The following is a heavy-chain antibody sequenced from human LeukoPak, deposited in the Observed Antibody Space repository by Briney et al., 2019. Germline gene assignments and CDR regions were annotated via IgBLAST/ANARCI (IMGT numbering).Heavy chain of an antibody. J-gene: IGHJ3*02. V-gene: IGHV4-39*07. Sequence: SETLSLTCTVSGGSISSSSYYWGWIRQPPGKGLEWIGSIYYSGSTYYNPSLKSRVTISVDTSKNQFSLKLSSVTAADTAVYYCARDLVVVVAATPAFDIWGQGTMVTVSS. CDR2: IYYSGST. CDR3: ARDLVVVVAATPAFDI. CDR1: GGSISSSSYY. D-gene: IGHD2-15*01.